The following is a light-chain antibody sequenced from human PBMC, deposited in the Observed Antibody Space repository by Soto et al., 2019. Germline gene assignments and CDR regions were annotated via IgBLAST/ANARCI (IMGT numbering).Light chain of an antibody. Sequence: VMTQSPATLSGSPGERVTLSCRASQSISSNLAWHQQKPGQAPRLLIYATSTRATGIPARFSGSGSGTEFTLTISSLQSEDFAVYYCKQYNNWPLTFGGGTKVDIK. V-gene: IGKV3-15*01. J-gene: IGKJ4*01. CDR1: QSISSN. CDR3: KQYNNWPLT. CDR2: ATS.